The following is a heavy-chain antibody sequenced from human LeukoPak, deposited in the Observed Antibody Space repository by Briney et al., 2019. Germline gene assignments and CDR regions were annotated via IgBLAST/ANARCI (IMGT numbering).Heavy chain of an antibody. Sequence: ASVKVSCKASGYTFTGYYMHWVRQAPGQGLEWMGLINPKNGSTSYAQKFQGRVTMTRDTSITTAYMELSSLRSDDTAVYYCARDSRVTNGDYWGQGTLVTVSS. CDR1: GYTFTGYY. J-gene: IGHJ4*02. D-gene: IGHD3-10*01. V-gene: IGHV1-2*02. CDR3: ARDSRVTNGDY. CDR2: INPKNGST.